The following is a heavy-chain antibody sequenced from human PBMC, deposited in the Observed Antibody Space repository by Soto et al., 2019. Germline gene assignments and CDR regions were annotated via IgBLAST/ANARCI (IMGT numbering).Heavy chain of an antibody. D-gene: IGHD6-6*01. Sequence: AGSLTLACAVSGLTVSRTQMSWVRQAPGKGLEWVSIIYSAGSTCYANAVKGGFTIPRNISENKIFLELNGLTVDDAAVYYGARAREREYSSSIFFDYWGRGTVVTVSS. CDR2: IYSAGST. V-gene: IGHV3-53*01. CDR3: ARAREREYSSSIFFDY. CDR1: GLTVSRTQ. J-gene: IGHJ4*01.